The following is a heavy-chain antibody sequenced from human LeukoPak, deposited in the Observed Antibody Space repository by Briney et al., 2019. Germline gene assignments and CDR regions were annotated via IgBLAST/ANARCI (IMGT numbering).Heavy chain of an antibody. CDR2: IYYSGST. V-gene: IGHV4-59*08. J-gene: IGHJ4*02. CDR3: ARTQSQSGSYRYYFGY. Sequence: SETLSLTCTVSGGSISSYYWSWIRQPPGKGLEWIGYIYYSGSTNYNPSLKSRVTISVDTSKNQFSLKLSSVTAADTAVYYCARTQSQSGSYRYYFGYWGQGTLVTVSS. CDR1: GGSISSYY. D-gene: IGHD1-26*01.